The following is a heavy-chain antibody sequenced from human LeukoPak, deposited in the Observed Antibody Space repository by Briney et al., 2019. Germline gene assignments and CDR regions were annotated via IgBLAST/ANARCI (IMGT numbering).Heavy chain of an antibody. J-gene: IGHJ4*02. CDR2: INSDGSST. D-gene: IGHD2-15*01. CDR1: GWTFSSYW. CDR3: ARGGYCSGGSCYFPFDY. Sequence: GGSLRLSCAASGWTFSSYWRHWVRQAQGKGLVGVSRINSDGSSTSYADSVKGRFTISRDNAKNTLYLQMNSLRAEDTAVYYCARGGYCSGGSCYFPFDYWGQGTLVTVSS. V-gene: IGHV3-74*01.